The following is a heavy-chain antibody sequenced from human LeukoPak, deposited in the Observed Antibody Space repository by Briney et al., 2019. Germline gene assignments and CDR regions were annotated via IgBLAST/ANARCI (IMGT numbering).Heavy chain of an antibody. CDR2: INPNSGGT. D-gene: IGHD6-6*01. V-gene: IGHV1-2*02. CDR3: ASIFSSIAARPPWFDP. Sequence: ASVKVSCKASGYTFTGYYMHWVRQAPGQGLERMGWINPNSGGTNYAQKFQGRVTMTRDTSISTAYMELSRLRSDDTAVYYCASIFSSIAARPPWFDPRGQGTLVTVSS. J-gene: IGHJ5*02. CDR1: GYTFTGYY.